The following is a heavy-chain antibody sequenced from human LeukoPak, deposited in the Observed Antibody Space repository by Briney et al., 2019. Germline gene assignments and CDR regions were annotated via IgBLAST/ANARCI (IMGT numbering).Heavy chain of an antibody. CDR2: IIPIFGTA. CDR3: SKLGSSVPAAAYNN. D-gene: IGHD2-2*01. CDR1: GGTFSSYA. J-gene: IGHJ4*02. V-gene: IGHV1-69*05. Sequence: SVKVSSKASGGTFSSYAISWVRHAPGQGREWRGGIIPIFGTANYAQKFQGRVTITTDESTSTAYMGLSSLRAEDTAVYYCSKLGSSVPAAAYNNWGQGILVTVSS.